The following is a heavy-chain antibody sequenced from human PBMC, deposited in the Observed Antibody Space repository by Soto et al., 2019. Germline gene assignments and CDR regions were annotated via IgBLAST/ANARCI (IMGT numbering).Heavy chain of an antibody. CDR3: ARGRLTIFGVVLTP. Sequence: SETLSLTCTVSGGSISSYYWSWIRQPPGKGLEWIGYIYYSGSTNYNPSLKSRVTISVDTSKNQFSLKLSSVTASDTSVYYCARGRLTIFGVVLTPWGQGTLVTVSS. D-gene: IGHD3-3*01. CDR1: GGSISSYY. CDR2: IYYSGST. V-gene: IGHV4-59*01. J-gene: IGHJ5*02.